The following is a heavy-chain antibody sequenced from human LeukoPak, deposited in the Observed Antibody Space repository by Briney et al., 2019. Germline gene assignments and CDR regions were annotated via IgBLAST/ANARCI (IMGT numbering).Heavy chain of an antibody. D-gene: IGHD5-24*01. V-gene: IGHV1-46*01. CDR3: ARDYRIDGYNRGVDH. J-gene: IGHJ4*02. Sequence: ASVKVSCKASGYTFTSYYIHWVRQAPGQGLEWMGMIVPSSGSTSYAQKFLGRVTMTRDTSTTTVHMELSSLRSDDTAVYYCARDYRIDGYNRGVDHWGQGTLVTVSS. CDR2: IVPSSGST. CDR1: GYTFTSYY.